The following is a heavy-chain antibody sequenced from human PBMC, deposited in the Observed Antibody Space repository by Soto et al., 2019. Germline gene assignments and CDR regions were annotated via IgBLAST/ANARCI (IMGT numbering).Heavy chain of an antibody. CDR3: ARGLYGDPVY. D-gene: IGHD4-17*01. J-gene: IGHJ4*02. Sequence: GASVKVSCKASGCSFSSYAISWVRQAPGQGLEWMGGIIPIFGTANYAQKFQGRVTITADESTSTAYMELSSLRSEDTAVYYCARGLYGDPVYWGQGTLVTVSS. CDR1: GCSFSSYA. V-gene: IGHV1-69*13. CDR2: IIPIFGTA.